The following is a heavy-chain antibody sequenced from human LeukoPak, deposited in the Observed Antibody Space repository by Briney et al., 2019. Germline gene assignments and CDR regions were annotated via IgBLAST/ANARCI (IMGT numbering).Heavy chain of an antibody. V-gene: IGHV3-7*01. D-gene: IGHD2-2*01. CDR1: GFSFSSNW. CDR2: IKQDGSEK. CDR3: ARDPSNYSFIDV. J-gene: IGHJ6*03. Sequence: GGSLRLSCAASGFSFSSNWMSWVRQAPGKGLEWVANIKQDGSEKYYVDSVKGRFSISRDNAKNSLYLQMDSLRAEDTAVYYCARDPSNYSFIDVWGKGTTVTVSS.